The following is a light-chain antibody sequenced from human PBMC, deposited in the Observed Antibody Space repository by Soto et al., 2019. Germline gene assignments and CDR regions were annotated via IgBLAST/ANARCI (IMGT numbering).Light chain of an antibody. Sequence: EIVLTQSPGTLSLSPGERATLSCRASQSVSSSYLAWYQQKPGQAPRLLIYGASSRATGIPDRFSGSGSGTDFTLTISRLAPEDFAVYSCQQSGSSLFTFGPGTKVDIK. J-gene: IGKJ3*01. V-gene: IGKV3-20*01. CDR3: QQSGSSLFT. CDR1: QSVSSSY. CDR2: GAS.